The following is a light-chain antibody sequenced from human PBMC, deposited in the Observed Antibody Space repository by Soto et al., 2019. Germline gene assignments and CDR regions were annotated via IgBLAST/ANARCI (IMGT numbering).Light chain of an antibody. CDR2: GAY. V-gene: IGKV3-15*01. J-gene: IGKJ1*01. CDR3: QQYNNWPQT. CDR1: QGVRSN. Sequence: EIVMTQSPSTLSVSVGERATLSCRASQGVRSNLAWYQQKPGPAHRLLIYGAYTRATGIPARFSGSGSGTEFTLTIRSLQPEDFAAYYCQQYNNWPQTFGQGTKVDIK.